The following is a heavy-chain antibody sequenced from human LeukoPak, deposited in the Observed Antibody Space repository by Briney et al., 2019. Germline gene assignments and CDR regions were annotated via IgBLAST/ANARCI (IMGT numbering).Heavy chain of an antibody. V-gene: IGHV3-15*01. Sequence: GGSLRLSCAASGFTFSNAWMSWVRQAPGKGLEWVGRIKSKTDGGTTDYAAPVKGRFTISRDDSKNTLYLQMNSLKTEDTAVYYCTSLPSYIVATIGDYWGQGTLVTVSS. CDR3: TSLPSYIVATIGDY. CDR1: GFTFSNAW. J-gene: IGHJ4*02. CDR2: IKSKTDGGTT. D-gene: IGHD5-12*01.